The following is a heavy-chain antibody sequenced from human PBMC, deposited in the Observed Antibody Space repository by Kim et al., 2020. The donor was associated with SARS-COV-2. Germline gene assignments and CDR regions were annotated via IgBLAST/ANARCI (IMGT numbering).Heavy chain of an antibody. CDR2: ISSSSSYI. V-gene: IGHV3-21*01. Sequence: GGSLRLSCAASGFTFSSYSMNWVRQAPGKGLEWVSSISSSSSYIYYADSVKGRFTISRDNAKNSLYLQMNSLRAEDTAVYYCADSKYYYDSSGYYSWGQGTLVTVSS. CDR3: ADSKYYYDSSGYYS. J-gene: IGHJ4*02. D-gene: IGHD3-22*01. CDR1: GFTFSSYS.